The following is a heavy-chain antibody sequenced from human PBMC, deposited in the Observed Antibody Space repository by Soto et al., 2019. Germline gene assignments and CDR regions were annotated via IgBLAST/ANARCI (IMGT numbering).Heavy chain of an antibody. Sequence: SETLSLTCTVTGGSISSSSYYWGWIRQPPGKGLEWIGSIYYSGSTYYNPSLKSRVTISVDTSKNHFSLKLSSVTAADTAVYYCATQEVGGSYVYTFDPWGQGTLVTVSS. CDR3: ATQEVGGSYVYTFDP. J-gene: IGHJ5*02. CDR2: IYYSGST. V-gene: IGHV4-39*02. D-gene: IGHD1-26*01. CDR1: GGSISSSSYY.